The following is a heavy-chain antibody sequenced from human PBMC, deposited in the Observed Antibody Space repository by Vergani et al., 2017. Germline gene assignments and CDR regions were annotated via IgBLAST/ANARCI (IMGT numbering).Heavy chain of an antibody. V-gene: IGHV4-30-4*01. CDR2: IYYSGST. CDR1: GGSISSGDYY. D-gene: IGHD3-3*01. J-gene: IGHJ4*02. Sequence: QVQLQESGPGLVKPSQTLSLTCTVSGGSISSGDYYWSWIRQPPGKGLEWIGYIYYSGSTYYNPSLKSRVTISVDTSKNQFSLKLSSVTAADTAVYYCARGGYYDFWSGYSWEENFDYWGQGTLVTVSS. CDR3: ARGGYYDFWSGYSWEENFDY.